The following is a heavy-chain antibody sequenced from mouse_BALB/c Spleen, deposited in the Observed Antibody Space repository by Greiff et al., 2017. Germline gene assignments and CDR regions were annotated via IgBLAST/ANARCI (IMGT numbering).Heavy chain of an antibody. D-gene: IGHD1-2*01. J-gene: IGHJ2*01. CDR1: GYSITSDYA. CDR3: ARSLHYYGYFAY. V-gene: IGHV3-2*02. CDR2: KSYSGST. Sequence: DVKLQESGPGLVKPSQSLSLTCTVTGYSITSDYAWNWIRQFPGNKLEWMGYKSYSGSTNYNPSLTSRISITRDTSKTQFFLQLNSVTTEDTATYYCARSLHYYGYFAYWGQGTTLTVSS.